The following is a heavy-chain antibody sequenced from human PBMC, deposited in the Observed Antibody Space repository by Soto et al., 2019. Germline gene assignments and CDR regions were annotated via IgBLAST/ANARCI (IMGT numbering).Heavy chain of an antibody. CDR2: IHYSGST. CDR1: GGSISSYY. Sequence: SETLSLTCTVSGGSISSYYWSWIRQPPGKGLEYIGYIHYSGSTNYKPSLRSRVTISVDTSKNQFSLKLSSVTAADTAVYYCARHWTGLDYWGQGTLVTLL. D-gene: IGHD2-8*02. J-gene: IGHJ4*02. CDR3: ARHWTGLDY. V-gene: IGHV4-59*08.